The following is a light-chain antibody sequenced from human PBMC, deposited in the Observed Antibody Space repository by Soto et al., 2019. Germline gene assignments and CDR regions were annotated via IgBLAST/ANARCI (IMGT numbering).Light chain of an antibody. CDR2: GAS. Sequence: EIVLTQSPCTLPLSPGEGATRSFRASQSVSNNYLAWYQQKPGQAPRLLIYGASNRATGIPDRFSGSGSGTDFTLTVSSLQPDDFATYYCQHYRNYPPTFGGGTKVDIK. J-gene: IGKJ4*01. CDR1: QSVSNNY. V-gene: IGKV3-20*01. CDR3: QHYRNYPPT.